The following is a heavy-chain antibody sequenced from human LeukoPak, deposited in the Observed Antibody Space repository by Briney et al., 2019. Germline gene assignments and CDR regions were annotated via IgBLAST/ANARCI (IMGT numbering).Heavy chain of an antibody. CDR2: IYSGGST. CDR1: GFTFSSDY. CDR3: AREVIAAGGY. D-gene: IGHD2-21*01. J-gene: IGHJ4*02. V-gene: IGHV3-66*02. Sequence: GGSLRLSCAASGFTFSSDYMSWVRQAPGKGLEGVSVIYSGGSTYYADAVQGRFTISRDNSKNTLYLQMNSLRAEDTAVYYCAREVIAAGGYWGQGTLVTVSS.